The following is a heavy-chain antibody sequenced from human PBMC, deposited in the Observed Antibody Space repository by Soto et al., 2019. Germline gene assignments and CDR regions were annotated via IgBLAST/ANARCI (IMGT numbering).Heavy chain of an antibody. D-gene: IGHD6-19*01. V-gene: IGHV3-23*01. CDR3: ANPAKEYSSGPIDY. CDR2: ISGSGGST. Sequence: PGGSLRLSCAASGFTFSSYAMSWVRQAPGKGLEWVSAISGSGGSTYYADSVKGRFTISRDNSKNTLYLQMNSLRAEDTAVHYCANPAKEYSSGPIDYWGQGTLVTVSS. CDR1: GFTFSSYA. J-gene: IGHJ4*02.